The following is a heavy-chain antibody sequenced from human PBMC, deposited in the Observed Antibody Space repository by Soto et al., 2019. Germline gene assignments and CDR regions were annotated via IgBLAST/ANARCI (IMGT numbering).Heavy chain of an antibody. CDR3: AKVVLRNYCDDVINHYAFDI. V-gene: IGHV3-9*01. D-gene: IGHD4-17*01. CDR2: ISWNSGSI. Sequence: EVQLVESGGGLVQPGRSLRLSCAASGFTFDDYAMHWVRQAPGKGLEWVSGISWNSGSIGYADSVKGRFTISRDNAKNSLYLQMNSLRAEDTALYYCAKVVLRNYCDDVINHYAFDIWGQGKRVTVAS. J-gene: IGHJ3*02. CDR1: GFTFDDYA.